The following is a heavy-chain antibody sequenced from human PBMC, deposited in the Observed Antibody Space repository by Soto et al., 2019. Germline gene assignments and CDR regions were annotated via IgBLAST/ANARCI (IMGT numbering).Heavy chain of an antibody. J-gene: IGHJ4*02. V-gene: IGHV3-74*01. CDR3: ATGSGWYSPDY. Sequence: EVQLVESGGGSVQPGGSLRLSCAASGFTFSSNWMHWVRQGPGKGLVWVSRIDNDGSSRDYADSVKGRFTISRDNAKNTLDLEMSSLRAEDTAVYYCATGSGWYSPDYWGQGTLVTVSS. CDR2: IDNDGSSR. D-gene: IGHD6-19*01. CDR1: GFTFSSNW.